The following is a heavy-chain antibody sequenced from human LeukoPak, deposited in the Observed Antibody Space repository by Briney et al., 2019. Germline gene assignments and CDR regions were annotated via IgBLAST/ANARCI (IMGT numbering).Heavy chain of an antibody. D-gene: IGHD5-24*01. CDR1: GFTFDDYA. Sequence: GGSLRLSCAASGFTFDDYAMHWVRQAPGKGLEWVSGISWNSGSIGYADSVKGRFTISRDNAKNSLYLQMNSLRAEDTALYYFSKNIYKTSPPDYYYYYGMDVWGQGTTVTVSS. J-gene: IGHJ6*02. V-gene: IGHV3-9*01. CDR2: ISWNSGSI. CDR3: SKNIYKTSPPDYYYYYGMDV.